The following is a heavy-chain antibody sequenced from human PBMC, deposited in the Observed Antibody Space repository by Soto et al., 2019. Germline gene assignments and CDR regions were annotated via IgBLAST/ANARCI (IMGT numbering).Heavy chain of an antibody. Sequence: QVQLVQSGAEVKKPGSSVKVSCKASGGTFSSYTISWVRQAPGQGLEWMGRIIPILGIANYAQKFQGRVTITADKSTSTAYMELSSLRSEDTAVYYCARDRGTYYNGSGSYENWFDPWGQGTLVTVSS. J-gene: IGHJ5*02. CDR3: ARDRGTYYNGSGSYENWFDP. CDR2: IIPILGIA. V-gene: IGHV1-69*08. D-gene: IGHD3-10*01. CDR1: GGTFSSYT.